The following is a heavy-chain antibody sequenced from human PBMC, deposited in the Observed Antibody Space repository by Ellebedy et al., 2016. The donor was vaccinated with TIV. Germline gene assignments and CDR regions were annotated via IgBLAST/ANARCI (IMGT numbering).Heavy chain of an antibody. Sequence: MPSETLSLTCTVSGGSISSGDYYWSWIRQPPGKGLEWIGYIYYSGSTYYNPSLKSRVTISVDTSKNQFSLKLSSVTAADTAVYYCARDSRDYYDSSGYTWGQGTLVTVSS. CDR2: IYYSGST. CDR1: GGSISSGDYY. V-gene: IGHV4-30-4*01. CDR3: ARDSRDYYDSSGYT. D-gene: IGHD3-22*01. J-gene: IGHJ5*02.